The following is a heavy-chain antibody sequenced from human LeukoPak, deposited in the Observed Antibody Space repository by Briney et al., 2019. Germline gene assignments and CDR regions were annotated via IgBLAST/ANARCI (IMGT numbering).Heavy chain of an antibody. J-gene: IGHJ4*02. CDR3: ARGPSVLGPIDN. CDR2: INNCDNIT. CDR1: GFLFSRYW. Sequence: PGGSLRLSCGASGFLFSRYWMQGVPEAPGKELVGVSRINNCDNITNSADSVKGRFTISRDNAKDQLYLQMDSLRVEDTAIYYCARGPSVLGPIDNWGQGTLVPVSS. D-gene: IGHD3-10*01. V-gene: IGHV3-74*01.